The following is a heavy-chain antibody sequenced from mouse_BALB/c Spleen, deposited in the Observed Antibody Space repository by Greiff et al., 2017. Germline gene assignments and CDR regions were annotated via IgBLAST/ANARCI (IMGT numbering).Heavy chain of an antibody. Sequence: VHLVESGPGLVAPSQSLSITCTVSGFSLTSYGVHWVRQPPGKGLEWLGVIWAGGSTNYNSALMSRLSISKDNSKSQVFLKMNSLQTDDTAMYYCASPSYDYLFAYWGQGTLVTVSA. D-gene: IGHD2-4*01. CDR1: GFSLTSYG. J-gene: IGHJ3*01. V-gene: IGHV2-9*02. CDR3: ASPSYDYLFAY. CDR2: IWAGGST.